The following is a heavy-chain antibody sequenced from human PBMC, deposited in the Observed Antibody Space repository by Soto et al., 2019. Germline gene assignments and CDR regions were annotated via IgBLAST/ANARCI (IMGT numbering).Heavy chain of an antibody. CDR1: GFTFSDEN. CDR3: ARDSDCHSTSCFFPPHV. Sequence: QLVESGGGLVKPGGSLRLSCSASGFTFSDENMSWVRQVPGKGLEWVSGISGGGSYIFYADSVQGRFSISRDNPKNSLFLEMNSLRVEDTAVHYCARDSDCHSTSCFFPPHVWGQGTTVTVSS. CDR2: ISGGGSYI. D-gene: IGHD2-2*01. J-gene: IGHJ6*02. V-gene: IGHV3-21*06.